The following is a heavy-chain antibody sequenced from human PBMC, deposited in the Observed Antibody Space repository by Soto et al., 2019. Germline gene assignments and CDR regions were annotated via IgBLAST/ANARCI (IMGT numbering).Heavy chain of an antibody. CDR3: ARDKSRLTMIVGQTIDY. D-gene: IGHD3-22*01. CDR1: GFTFSSYG. J-gene: IGHJ4*02. Sequence: GGSLRLSCAASGFTFSSYGMHWVRQAPGKGLEWVAVIWYDGSNKYYADSVKGRFTISRDNSKNTLYLQMNSLRAEDTAVYYCARDKSRLTMIVGQTIDYWGQGTLVTVSS. V-gene: IGHV3-33*01. CDR2: IWYDGSNK.